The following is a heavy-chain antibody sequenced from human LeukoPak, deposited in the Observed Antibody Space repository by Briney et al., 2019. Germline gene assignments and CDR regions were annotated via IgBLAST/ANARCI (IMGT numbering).Heavy chain of an antibody. D-gene: IGHD6-13*01. CDR3: ARGGHRQQPLDY. J-gene: IGHJ4*02. V-gene: IGHV3-53*01. Sequence: GGSLRLSCAASGFTVSTNYMSWVRQAPGKGLEWVSVIYSGGSTSYAASVEGRFTISRDNSKNTLYLQMNSLRAEDTAVYYCARGGHRQQPLDYWGQGTLVTVSS. CDR1: GFTVSTNY. CDR2: IYSGGST.